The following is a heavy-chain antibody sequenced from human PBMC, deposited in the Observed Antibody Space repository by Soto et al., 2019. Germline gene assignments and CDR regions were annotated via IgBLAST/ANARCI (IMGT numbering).Heavy chain of an antibody. CDR2: INHSGST. CDR3: ARGGIVLMVYAISNWFDP. D-gene: IGHD2-8*01. CDR1: GGSFSGYY. Sequence: SETLSLTCAVYGGSFSGYYWSWIRQPPGKGLEWIGEINHSGSTNYNPSLKSRVTISVDTSKNQFSLKLSSVTAADTAVYYCARGGIVLMVYAISNWFDPWGQGTLVTVSS. V-gene: IGHV4-34*01. J-gene: IGHJ5*02.